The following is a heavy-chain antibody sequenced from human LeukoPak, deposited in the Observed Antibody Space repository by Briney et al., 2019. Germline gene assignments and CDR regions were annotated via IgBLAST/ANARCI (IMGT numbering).Heavy chain of an antibody. CDR3: ARGRSSWFFDY. D-gene: IGHD6-13*01. CDR2: INPGGGST. V-gene: IGHV1-46*01. Sequence: GIINPGGGSTSYAQKFQGRVTMTRDTSTSTVYMELSSLRSEDTAVYYCARGRSSWFFDYWGQGTLVTVSS. J-gene: IGHJ4*02.